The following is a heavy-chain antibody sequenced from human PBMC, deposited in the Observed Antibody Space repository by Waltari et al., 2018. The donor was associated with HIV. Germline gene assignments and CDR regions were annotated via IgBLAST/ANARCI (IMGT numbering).Heavy chain of an antibody. V-gene: IGHV3-53*02. CDR1: GFTVSSNS. D-gene: IGHD2-15*01. Sequence: EVQLVETGGGLIQPGGSLRLSCAASGFTVSSNSMSWARQAPGKGLEWVSVIYSGGSTYYADSVKGRFTISRDNSKNTLYLQMNSLRAEDTAVYYCASAFCSGGSCYSKGDYWGQGTLVTVSS. CDR3: ASAFCSGGSCYSKGDY. CDR2: IYSGGST. J-gene: IGHJ4*02.